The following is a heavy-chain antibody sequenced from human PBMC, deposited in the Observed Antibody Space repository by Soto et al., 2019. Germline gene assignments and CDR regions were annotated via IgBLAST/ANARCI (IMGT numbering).Heavy chain of an antibody. CDR1: GFTFSSYG. J-gene: IGHJ6*02. CDR2: ISYDGSNK. D-gene: IGHD3-3*01. V-gene: IGHV3-30*18. CDR3: AKDDIRGYYDFWSGYDWGGGGQVYYGMDV. Sequence: PGGSLRLSCAASGFTFSSYGMHWVRQAPGKGLEWVAVISYDGSNKYYADSVKGRFTISRDNSKNTLYLQMNSLRAEDTAVYYCAKDDIRGYYDFWSGYDWGGGGQVYYGMDVWGQGTTVTVSS.